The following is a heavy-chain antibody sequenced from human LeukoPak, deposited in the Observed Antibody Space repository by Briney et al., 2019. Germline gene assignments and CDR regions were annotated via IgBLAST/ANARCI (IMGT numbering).Heavy chain of an antibody. V-gene: IGHV4-39*01. CDR2: IYYSGST. CDR1: GGSISSSSYY. CDR3: ARQSQWPEFDY. Sequence: SETLSLTCTVSGGSISSSSYYWGWIRRPPGKGLEWIGSIYYSGSTYYNPSLKSRVTISVDTSKNQFSLRLSSVTAADTAVYYCARQSQWPEFDYWGQGTLVTVSS. J-gene: IGHJ4*02. D-gene: IGHD6-19*01.